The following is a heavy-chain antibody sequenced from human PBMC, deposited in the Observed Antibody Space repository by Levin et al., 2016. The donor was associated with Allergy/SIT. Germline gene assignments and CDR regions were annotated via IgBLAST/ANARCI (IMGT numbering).Heavy chain of an antibody. V-gene: IGHV1-2*02. CDR3: ARDLSLFDY. D-gene: IGHD3-16*02. Sequence: VRQMPGKGLEWMGWINPNSGGTNYAQKFQGRVTMTRDTSISTAYMELSRLRSDDTAVYYCARDLSLFDYWGQGTLVTVSS. J-gene: IGHJ4*02. CDR2: INPNSGGT.